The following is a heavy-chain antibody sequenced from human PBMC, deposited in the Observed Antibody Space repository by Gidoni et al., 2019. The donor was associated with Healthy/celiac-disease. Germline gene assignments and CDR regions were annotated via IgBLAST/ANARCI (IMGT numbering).Heavy chain of an antibody. Sequence: QVQLQESGPGLVKHSETLSLTCTASGGSISSYYWSWIRQPPGKGLEWIGYIYYRGRTNYNPSLKSRVTISVDTSKNQFSLKLSSVTAADTAVYYCARDYSSSWPYNWFDPWGQGTLVTVSS. CDR3: ARDYSSSWPYNWFDP. D-gene: IGHD6-13*01. CDR1: GGSISSYY. CDR2: IYYRGRT. J-gene: IGHJ5*02. V-gene: IGHV4-59*01.